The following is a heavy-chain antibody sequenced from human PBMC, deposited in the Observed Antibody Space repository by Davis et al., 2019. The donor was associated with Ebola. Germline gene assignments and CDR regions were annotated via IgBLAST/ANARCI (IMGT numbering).Heavy chain of an antibody. CDR3: VAHGYKLGSEWFDP. J-gene: IGHJ5*02. V-gene: IGHV3-48*01. CDR1: GLIFTDYS. D-gene: IGHD5-24*01. CDR2: ISSRRLTI. Sequence: GESLKISCAASGLIFTDYSMNWVRQAPGKGLEWVSFISSRRLTIHYADSVKGRFTVTRDNTRRSVFLQMDNLRIEDTATYYSVAHGYKLGSEWFDPWGQGTLVTVSS.